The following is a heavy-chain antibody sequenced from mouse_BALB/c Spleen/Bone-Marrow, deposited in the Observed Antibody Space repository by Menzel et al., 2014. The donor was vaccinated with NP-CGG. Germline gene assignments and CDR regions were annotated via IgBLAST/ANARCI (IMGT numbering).Heavy chain of an antibody. J-gene: IGHJ2*01. D-gene: IGHD2-10*02. Sequence: VKLVESGAELVRPGSSVKISCKASGYPFSSYWMNWVKQRPGQGLEWIGQIYPGDGETNYNGKFKGNATLTADKSSSTAYMQLISLTSEDPAVYFCARKYGDYWGQGTTLTVSS. CDR3: ARKYGDY. V-gene: IGHV1-80*01. CDR1: GYPFSSYW. CDR2: IYPGDGET.